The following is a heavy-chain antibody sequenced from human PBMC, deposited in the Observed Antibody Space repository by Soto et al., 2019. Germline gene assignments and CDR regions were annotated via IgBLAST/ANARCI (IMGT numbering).Heavy chain of an antibody. J-gene: IGHJ6*02. CDR3: ARGGRIRERGGWQQRVLDYYGMDV. V-gene: IGHV3-11*06. Sequence: PGGSLRLSCAVSGFTFSDYYMSWIRQAPGKGLEWVSYISSNSSDTNYADTVKGRFTISRDNAKNSLYLQMNSLRAEDTAVYYWARGGRIRERGGWQQRVLDYYGMDVWGQGTTVTVSS. D-gene: IGHD6-13*01. CDR1: GFTFSDYY. CDR2: ISSNSSDT.